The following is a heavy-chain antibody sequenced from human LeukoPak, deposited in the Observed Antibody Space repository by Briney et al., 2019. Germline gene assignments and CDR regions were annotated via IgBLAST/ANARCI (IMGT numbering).Heavy chain of an antibody. CDR1: GFTFSSYW. J-gene: IGHJ4*02. CDR2: IKSDGSTT. V-gene: IGHV3-74*01. CDR3: ARGYIYGYDY. Sequence: GGSLRLSCAASGFTFSSYWMHWVRQAPGKGLVWVSRIKSDGSTTNYADSVKGRFTISRDNAKNTLYLQMNSLRAEDTAVCYCARGYIYGYDYWGQGTLVTVSS. D-gene: IGHD5-18*01.